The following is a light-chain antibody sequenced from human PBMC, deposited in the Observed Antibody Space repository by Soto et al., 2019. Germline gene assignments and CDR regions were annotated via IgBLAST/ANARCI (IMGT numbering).Light chain of an antibody. CDR2: RND. CDR1: SSNIGNNY. Sequence: QSVLTQPPSASGTPGQRVTVSCSGSSSNIGNNYVFWYQHLPGTAPQLLIDRNDQRPSGVSARFSGSKSGTSASLAISGLRSEDEADYYCAAWDDSLSGSYVFGPGTKVTVL. J-gene: IGLJ1*01. V-gene: IGLV1-47*01. CDR3: AAWDDSLSGSYV.